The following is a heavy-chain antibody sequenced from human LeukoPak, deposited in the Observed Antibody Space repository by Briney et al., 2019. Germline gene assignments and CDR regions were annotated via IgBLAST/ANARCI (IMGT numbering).Heavy chain of an antibody. J-gene: IGHJ6*03. D-gene: IGHD6-19*01. CDR3: ARDLKPYSSGWYAYYYYYMDV. Sequence: GGSLRLSCAASGFTFSSYEMNWVRQAPGKGLEWVSYISSSGSTIYYADSVKGRFTISRDNAKNSLYLQMNSLRAEDTAVYYCARDLKPYSSGWYAYYYYYMDVWGKGTTVTISS. V-gene: IGHV3-48*03. CDR2: ISSSGSTI. CDR1: GFTFSSYE.